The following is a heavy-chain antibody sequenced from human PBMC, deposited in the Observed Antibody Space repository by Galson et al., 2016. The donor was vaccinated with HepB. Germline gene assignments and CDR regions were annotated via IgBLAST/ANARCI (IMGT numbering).Heavy chain of an antibody. CDR3: ARDPNYYGSGTYHT. J-gene: IGHJ5*02. CDR2: IIPIFGTA. Sequence: SVKVSCKASGYIFNSYGITWVRQAPGQGLEWMGGIIPIFGTANSAQKFQGRVTITADESTSTAYMELSSLRSEDTAVYYCARDPNYYGSGTYHTWGQGTLVTVSS. V-gene: IGHV1-69*13. CDR1: GYIFNSYG. D-gene: IGHD3-10*01.